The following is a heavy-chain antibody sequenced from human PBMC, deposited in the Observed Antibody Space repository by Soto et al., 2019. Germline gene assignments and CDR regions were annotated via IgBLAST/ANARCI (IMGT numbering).Heavy chain of an antibody. V-gene: IGHV3-21*01. CDR1: GFTFRSYS. J-gene: IGHJ4*02. CDR3: ARGPKGGGIDY. CDR2: ISSSSSYI. Sequence: PGGSLRLSCAASGFTFRSYSMNWVRQAPGKGLEWVSSISSSSSYIYYADSVKGRFTISRDNAKNSLYLQMNSLRAEDTAVYYCARGPKGGGIDYWGQGTLVTVSS. D-gene: IGHD2-15*01.